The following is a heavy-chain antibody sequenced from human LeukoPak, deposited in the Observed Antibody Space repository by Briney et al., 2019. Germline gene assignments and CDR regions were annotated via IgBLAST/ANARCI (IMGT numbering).Heavy chain of an antibody. V-gene: IGHV3-21*04. CDR2: ITTSSSYI. Sequence: PGGSLRLSCAASGFTFSRYNMNWVRQAPGKGLEWVSSITTSSSYIYYADSVKGRFTISRDNARNSLHLQLNSLRAEDTAVYYCANDLGWIQLNLGRGQGTLVTVSS. CDR1: GFTFSRYN. J-gene: IGHJ4*02. CDR3: ANDLGWIQLNLG. D-gene: IGHD5-18*01.